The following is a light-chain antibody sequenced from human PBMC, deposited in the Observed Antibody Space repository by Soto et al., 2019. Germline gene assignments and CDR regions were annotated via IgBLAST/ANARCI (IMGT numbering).Light chain of an antibody. CDR1: QSVSSSY. CDR2: GAS. CDR3: HQFGSSPT. J-gene: IGKJ2*01. V-gene: IGKV3-20*01. Sequence: TVLTQSPGTLSLSPGERATLSCSASQSVSSSYLACYQQNLGQDPMLLIYGASSSATGIPYRFSGRGSGTDFTLTISRLEPEDFAVYYCHQFGSSPTFGQGTKLQIK.